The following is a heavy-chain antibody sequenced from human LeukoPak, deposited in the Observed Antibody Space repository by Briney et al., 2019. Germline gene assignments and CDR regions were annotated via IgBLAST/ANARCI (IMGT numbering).Heavy chain of an antibody. CDR2: IWYDGSNE. Sequence: GGSLRLSCTASGFTFSSHGMPWVRQAPGKGLEWVAVIWYDGSNEYYADSVRGRFTISRDNSKNTLYLQMNSLRAEDTAVYYCARENSRRFDYWGQGTLVTVSS. J-gene: IGHJ4*02. CDR3: ARENSRRFDY. D-gene: IGHD6-13*01. CDR1: GFTFSSHG. V-gene: IGHV3-33*01.